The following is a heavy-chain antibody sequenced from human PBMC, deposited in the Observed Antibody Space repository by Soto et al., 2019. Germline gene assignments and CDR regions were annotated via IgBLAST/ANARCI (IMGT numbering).Heavy chain of an antibody. J-gene: IGHJ3*02. V-gene: IGHV4-34*01. Sequence: QVQLQQWGAGLLKPSETLSLTCAVYGGSVSSGSYYWSWIRQPPGKGLEWIAAISHSGRIHFNPSLKSRVTISVDTSKNQFSLKMSSVTAADTALYYCARVERGTATTVVDAFDIWGQGTMVTVSS. CDR2: ISHSGRI. CDR1: GGSVSSGSYY. D-gene: IGHD1-1*01. CDR3: ARVERGTATTVVDAFDI.